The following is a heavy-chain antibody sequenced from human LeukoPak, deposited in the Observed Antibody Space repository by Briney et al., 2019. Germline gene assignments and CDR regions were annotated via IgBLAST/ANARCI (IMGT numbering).Heavy chain of an antibody. CDR3: AAFYYHSHPKAV. D-gene: IGHD3-22*01. CDR1: GFAFSTYE. CDR2: ISSSGSTT. J-gene: IGHJ3*01. Sequence: GGSLRLSCAASGFAFSTYEMNWVRQAPGKGLEWISYISSSGSTTEYADSVKGRFTISRDNAKNSLYLQMNSLSAEDTAIYHCAAFYYHSHPKAVWGQGTMVTV. V-gene: IGHV3-48*03.